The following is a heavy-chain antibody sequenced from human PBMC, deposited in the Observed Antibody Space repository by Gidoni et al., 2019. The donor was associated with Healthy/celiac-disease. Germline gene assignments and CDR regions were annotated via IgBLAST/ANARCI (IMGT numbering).Heavy chain of an antibody. CDR2: LNHSGST. CDR3: ARGRDIVATIPGGVVDY. Sequence: QVQLQQWGAGLLKPSATLSLTCAVYGGSFSGYYWSWIRQPPGKGLEWIGELNHSGSTNYNPSLKSRVTISVDTSKNQFSLKLSSVTAADTAVYYCARGRDIVATIPGGVVDYWGQGTLVTVSS. J-gene: IGHJ4*02. CDR1: GGSFSGYY. D-gene: IGHD5-12*01. V-gene: IGHV4-34*01.